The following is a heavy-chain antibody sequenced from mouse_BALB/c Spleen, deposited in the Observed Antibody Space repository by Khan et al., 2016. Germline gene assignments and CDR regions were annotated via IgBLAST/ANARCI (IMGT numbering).Heavy chain of an antibody. CDR3: ARDDQDYDAWFAS. V-gene: IGHV2-9*02. Sequence: QVQLKQSGPGLVAPSQSLSITCTVSGFSLTNSGVHWVRLPPGKGLDWLGVIWPGGSTDYNSALMSRLSITKDNSRNQVFLKMNSLQTDDTAMYXCARDDQDYDAWFASWDQGTLVTVSA. CDR1: GFSLTNSG. CDR2: IWPGGST. D-gene: IGHD2-4*01. J-gene: IGHJ3*01.